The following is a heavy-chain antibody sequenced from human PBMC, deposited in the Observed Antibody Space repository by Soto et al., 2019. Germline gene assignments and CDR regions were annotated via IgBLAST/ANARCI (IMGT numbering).Heavy chain of an antibody. CDR3: ARYSGKYQGPIDY. J-gene: IGHJ4*02. CDR1: GLTFSHYG. D-gene: IGHD1-26*01. Sequence: PVGSLRLSCAASGLTFSHYGIHWVRQAPGKGLEWLAVISYDGSNKHYADSVKGRFTVSRDNSKNTLYLQMNSLRAEDTAVYFCARYSGKYQGPIDYWGQGTLVTVSS. CDR2: ISYDGSNK. V-gene: IGHV3-30*03.